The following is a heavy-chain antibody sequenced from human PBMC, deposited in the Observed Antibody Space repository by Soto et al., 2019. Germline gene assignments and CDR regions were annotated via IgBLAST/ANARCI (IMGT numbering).Heavy chain of an antibody. Sequence: GASVKVSCKASGGTFSSYAISWVRQAPGQGLEWMGGIIPIFGTANYAQKFQGRVTITADKSTSTAYMELSSLRSEDTAVYYCARDKAGSGYYFIFDYWGQGTLVTVSS. CDR1: GGTFSSYA. J-gene: IGHJ4*02. V-gene: IGHV1-69*06. CDR2: IIPIFGTA. CDR3: ARDKAGSGYYFIFDY. D-gene: IGHD3-22*01.